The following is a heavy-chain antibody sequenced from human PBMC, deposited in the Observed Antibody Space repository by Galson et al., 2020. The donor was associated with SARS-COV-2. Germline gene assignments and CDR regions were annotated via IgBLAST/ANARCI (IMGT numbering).Heavy chain of an antibody. D-gene: IGHD6-19*01. CDR2: IYPGDSDT. V-gene: IGHV5-51*01. J-gene: IGHJ6*02. CDR1: GYSFTSYW. CDR3: ARRSTRYSSGWYSYYGMDV. Sequence: GESLKISCKGSGYSFTSYWIGWVRQMPGKGLEWMGIIYPGDSDTRYSPSFQGQVTISADKSISTAYLQWSSLKASDTAMYYCARRSTRYSSGWYSYYGMDVWGQGTTVTVSS.